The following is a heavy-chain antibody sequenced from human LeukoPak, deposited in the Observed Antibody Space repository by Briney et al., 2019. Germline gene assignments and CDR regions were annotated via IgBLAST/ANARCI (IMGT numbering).Heavy chain of an antibody. CDR1: GITFSSYG. CDR3: ARGQKYRYGYRVTELGSGYFDY. V-gene: IGHV3-23*01. Sequence: PGGSLRLSCAASGITFSSYGMSWVRQAPGKGLEWVSSISSTGGTTYYADSVKGRFTISRDNSKNTLYLQMNSLRAEDTAIYYCARGQKYRYGYRVTELGSGYFDYWGQGTLVTVSS. CDR2: ISSTGGTT. J-gene: IGHJ4*02. D-gene: IGHD5-18*01.